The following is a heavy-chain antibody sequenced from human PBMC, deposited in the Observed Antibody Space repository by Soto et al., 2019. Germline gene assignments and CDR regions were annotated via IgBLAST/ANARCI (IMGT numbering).Heavy chain of an antibody. CDR1: GASISSGDYY. V-gene: IGHV4-31*03. CDR3: ARVPAR. D-gene: IGHD2-2*01. Sequence: SETLSLTCTVSGASISSGDYYWSWIRQHPGKGLEWIGYIYYSGSTYYNPSLKSRLTISIDTSKNQFSLKLSSVTALDTAVYYCARVPARWGQRTLVTVSS. J-gene: IGHJ4*02. CDR2: IYYSGST.